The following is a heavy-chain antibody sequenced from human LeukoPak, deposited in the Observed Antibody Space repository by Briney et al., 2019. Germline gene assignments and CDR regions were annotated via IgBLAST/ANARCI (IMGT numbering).Heavy chain of an antibody. CDR3: ARVVLYYDFWSAYFHD. CDR1: GFTVSSNX. CDR2: FYGGGST. D-gene: IGHD3-3*01. V-gene: IGHV3-66*01. Sequence: GGSLRLSCAASGFTVSSNXXXXVRQXPXKGLEXXSXFYGGGSTYYADSVKGRFTHFGDNSKNTLYLQMNSLRAEDTAVYYCARVVLYYDFWSAYFHDWGQGALVTVSS. J-gene: IGHJ4*02.